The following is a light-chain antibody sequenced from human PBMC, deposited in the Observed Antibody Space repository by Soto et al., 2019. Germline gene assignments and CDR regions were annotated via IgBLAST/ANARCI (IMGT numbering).Light chain of an antibody. J-gene: IGKJ2*01. CDR3: QQRRNWPLYT. V-gene: IGKV3-11*01. CDR1: QSVSNF. Sequence: EIVLTQSPATLSLSPGERATLSCRASQSVSNFLAWYQQKPGQAPRLLIYDASTRAPSIPARFSGGGSGTDFTLIISSLEPEDVAVYYCQQRRNWPLYTFGQGTKLEIK. CDR2: DAS.